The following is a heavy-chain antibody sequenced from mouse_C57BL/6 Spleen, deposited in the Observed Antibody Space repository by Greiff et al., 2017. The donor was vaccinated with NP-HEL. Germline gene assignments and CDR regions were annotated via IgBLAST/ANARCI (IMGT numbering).Heavy chain of an antibody. Sequence: VQLQQSGAELVRPGASVKLSCTASGFNIKDDYMHWVKQRPEQGLEWIGWIDPENGDTEYASKFQGKATITADTSSNTAYLQLSSLTSEDTAVYYCTTPYYYGSSYLAWFAYWGQGTLVTVSA. CDR3: TTPYYYGSSYLAWFAY. J-gene: IGHJ3*01. V-gene: IGHV14-4*01. CDR1: GFNIKDDY. D-gene: IGHD1-1*01. CDR2: IDPENGDT.